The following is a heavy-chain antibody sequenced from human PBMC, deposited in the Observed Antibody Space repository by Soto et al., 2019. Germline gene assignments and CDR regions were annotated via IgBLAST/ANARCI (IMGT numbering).Heavy chain of an antibody. Sequence: SETLSLTCTVSGGSISSGDYYGSWILQPPGKGLEWIGYIYYSGSTYYNPSLKSRFTISVDTSKNQFSLKLSSVTAADTAVYYCARDGHRSSWYYPRENWFDPWGQGTLVTVSS. CDR1: GGSISSGDYY. CDR3: ARDGHRSSWYYPRENWFDP. V-gene: IGHV4-30-4*01. D-gene: IGHD6-13*01. CDR2: IYYSGST. J-gene: IGHJ5*02.